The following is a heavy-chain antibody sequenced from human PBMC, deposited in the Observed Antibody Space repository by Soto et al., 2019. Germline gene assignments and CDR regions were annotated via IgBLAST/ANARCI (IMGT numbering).Heavy chain of an antibody. J-gene: IGHJ6*02. Sequence: QMQLVQSGPEVKKPGTSVKVSCKASGFTFTSSAVQWVRQARGQRLEWIGWIVVGSGNTNYAQKFHERVTITRDMSTSTAYMELSSLRSEDTAVYYCAAGGGNWNELYYYYYGMDVWGQGTTVTVSS. D-gene: IGHD1-20*01. V-gene: IGHV1-58*01. CDR1: GFTFTSSA. CDR3: AAGGGNWNELYYYYYGMDV. CDR2: IVVGSGNT.